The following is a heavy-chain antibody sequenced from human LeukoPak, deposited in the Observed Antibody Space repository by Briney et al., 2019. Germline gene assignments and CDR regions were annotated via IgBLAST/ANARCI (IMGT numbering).Heavy chain of an antibody. J-gene: IGHJ3*02. V-gene: IGHV4-39*07. CDR2: IYYSGTT. D-gene: IGHD6-13*01. CDR3: ARFSSSWSPGGDAFDI. Sequence: NPSETLSLTCTVSGGSISSRTYYWGWIRQPPGKGLEWIGTIYYSGTTYYNPSLKSRVTISLDTSKNQFSLKLSSVTAADAAIYYCARFSSSWSPGGDAFDIWGQGTMVTVSS. CDR1: GGSISSRTYY.